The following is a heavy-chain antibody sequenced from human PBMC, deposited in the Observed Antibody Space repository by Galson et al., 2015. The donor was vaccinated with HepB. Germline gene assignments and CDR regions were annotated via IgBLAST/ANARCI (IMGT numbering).Heavy chain of an antibody. CDR1: GITFNNYG. CDR3: TMVSPTGYFEL. Sequence: SLRLSCAASGITFNNYGMSWVRQVPGKGLDWVASVTYNADSVNYADSVKGRFTISRDNSKNTLYLQMNSLRTEDTAIYYCTMVSPTGYFELWGRGTLVTVSS. J-gene: IGHJ2*01. CDR2: VTYNADSV. V-gene: IGHV3-23*01. D-gene: IGHD2-8*01.